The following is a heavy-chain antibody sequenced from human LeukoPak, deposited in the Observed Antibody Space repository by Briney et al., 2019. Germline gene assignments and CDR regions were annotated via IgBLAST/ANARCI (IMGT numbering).Heavy chain of an antibody. CDR3: ARGPWYYDFWSGYYTGAFDI. CDR1: GGTFSSYA. Sequence: ASVKVSCKASGGTFSSYAISWVRQAPGQGLEWMGRIIPILGIANYAQKFQGRVTITRNTSISTAYMELSSLRSEDTAVYYCARGPWYYDFWSGYYTGAFDIWGQGTMVTVSS. CDR2: IIPILGIA. D-gene: IGHD3-3*01. J-gene: IGHJ3*02. V-gene: IGHV1-69*04.